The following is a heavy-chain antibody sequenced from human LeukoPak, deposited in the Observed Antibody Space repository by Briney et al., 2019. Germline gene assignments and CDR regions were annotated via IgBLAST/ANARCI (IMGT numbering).Heavy chain of an antibody. Sequence: SETLSLTCAVYGGSFSGYYWSWIRQPPGKGLEWIGEINHSGSTNYNPSLKSRVTISVDTSKNQFSLKLSSVTAADTVVYYCASSLWFGELLSWGQGTLVTVPS. J-gene: IGHJ4*02. CDR1: GGSFSGYY. D-gene: IGHD3-10*01. CDR2: INHSGST. CDR3: ASSLWFGELLS. V-gene: IGHV4-34*01.